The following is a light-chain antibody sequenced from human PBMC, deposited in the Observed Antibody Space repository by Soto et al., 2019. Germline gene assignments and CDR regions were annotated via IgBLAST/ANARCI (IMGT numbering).Light chain of an antibody. CDR1: QGISSY. CDR2: AAS. CDR3: KKYNSAPLS. Sequence: DIQMTQSPSSLSASVGDTVTITCRASQGISSYLAWYQQKPGKVPKLLIYAASTLQTGVPSRFSGSASGTDFTLTISSLQAEDVGNCDCKKYNSAPLSFGGGAKGVIK. V-gene: IGKV1-27*01. J-gene: IGKJ4*01.